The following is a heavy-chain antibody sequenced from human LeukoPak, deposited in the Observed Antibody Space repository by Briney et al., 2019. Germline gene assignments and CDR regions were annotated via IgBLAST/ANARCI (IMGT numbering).Heavy chain of an antibody. J-gene: IGHJ4*02. CDR2: ISWNSGSI. Sequence: GGSLRLSCAASGFTFSSYAMSWVRQAPGKGLEWVSGISWNSGSIGYADSVKGRFTISRDNAKNSLYLQMNSLRAEDTALYYCAKAGYGDYFDYWGQGTLVTVSS. V-gene: IGHV3-9*01. CDR1: GFTFSSYA. D-gene: IGHD4-17*01. CDR3: AKAGYGDYFDY.